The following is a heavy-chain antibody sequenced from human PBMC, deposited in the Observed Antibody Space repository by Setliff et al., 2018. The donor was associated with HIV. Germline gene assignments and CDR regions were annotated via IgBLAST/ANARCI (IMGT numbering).Heavy chain of an antibody. CDR1: GFTVSSVY. V-gene: IGHV3-15*01. CDR2: IKSRTEDGTI. CDR3: STEPDTTMADLIPDY. Sequence: GGSLRLSCAASGFTVSSVYMRWVRQAPGKGLEWVGRIKSRTEDGTIDYAAPVKGRFIISRDDSRNTLYLQMNSLKTEDTAVYYCSTEPDTTMADLIPDYWGQGTLVTVSS. J-gene: IGHJ4*02. D-gene: IGHD5-18*01.